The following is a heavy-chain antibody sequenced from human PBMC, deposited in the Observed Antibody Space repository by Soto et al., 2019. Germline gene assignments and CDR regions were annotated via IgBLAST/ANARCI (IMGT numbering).Heavy chain of an antibody. V-gene: IGHV4-59*01. CDR3: ARDLCGYCVTDCYPLDV. J-gene: IGHJ6*02. D-gene: IGHD2-21*02. CDR1: GGSIRSYY. CDR2: LYNSGST. Sequence: QVRLQESGPGLVKPSETLSLTCTVSGGSIRSYYWSWIRQAPGKGLEWIGYLYNSGSTVYNPSIKSRVTISVDTSKNQFSLKLHSVTAADTAVYYCARDLCGYCVTDCYPLDVGGQGTTVTVSS.